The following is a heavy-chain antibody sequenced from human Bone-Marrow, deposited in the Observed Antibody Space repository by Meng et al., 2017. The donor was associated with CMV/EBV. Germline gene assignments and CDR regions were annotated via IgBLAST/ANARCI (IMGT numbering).Heavy chain of an antibody. V-gene: IGHV3-30*02. J-gene: IGHJ6*02. CDR1: GFTFSSYG. CDR3: AKMSQYSTNYYYYYGMDV. D-gene: IGHD6-6*01. CDR2: IRYDGRYK. Sequence: GESLKISCAASGFTFSSYGMHWVRQAPGKGLEWVAFIRYDGRYKYYADSVKGRFTISRDNSKNTLYLQMNSLRAEDRAVYYCAKMSQYSTNYYYYYGMDVWGQGTTVTVSS.